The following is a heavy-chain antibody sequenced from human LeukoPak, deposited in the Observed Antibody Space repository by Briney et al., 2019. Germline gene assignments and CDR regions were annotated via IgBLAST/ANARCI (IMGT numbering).Heavy chain of an antibody. CDR1: GDSVSSNSAA. J-gene: IGHJ3*02. CDR2: TYYRSKWYS. V-gene: IGHV6-1*01. Sequence: SQTLSLTCAISGDSVSSNSAAWNWIRQSPSRGLEWLGRTYYRSKWYSDYAVSVKSRISISPDTSKNQFSLQLNSVTPEDTAVYYCSRVHKAFDGARDTFDIWGQGTMVTVSS. D-gene: IGHD3-10*01. CDR3: SRVHKAFDGARDTFDI.